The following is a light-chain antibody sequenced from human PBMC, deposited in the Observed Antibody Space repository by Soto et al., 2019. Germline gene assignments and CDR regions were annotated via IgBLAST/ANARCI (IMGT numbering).Light chain of an antibody. CDR1: QSVSSSY. CDR3: HQYDSSPLT. CDR2: DAS. Sequence: EIVLTQSPGTLSLSPGERATLSCRASQSVSSSYLAWYQQKPGQAPRLLIYDASSRATGIPARFSGSGSGTDFTLTISSLEPEDFAVYYCHQYDSSPLTFGGGTKAEIK. J-gene: IGKJ4*01. V-gene: IGKV3-20*01.